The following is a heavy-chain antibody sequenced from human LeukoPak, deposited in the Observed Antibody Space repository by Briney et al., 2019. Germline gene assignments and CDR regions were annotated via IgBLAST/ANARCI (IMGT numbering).Heavy chain of an antibody. Sequence: ASVKVSCTVSGYTLTELSMHWLRQAPGKGPEWMGGFDPEDGETIYAQKFQGRVTMTEDTSTDTAYMELSSLRSEDTAVYYCATVTAHEKDAFDIWGQGTMVTVSS. D-gene: IGHD2-21*02. V-gene: IGHV1-24*01. CDR3: ATVTAHEKDAFDI. CDR1: GYTLTELS. CDR2: FDPEDGET. J-gene: IGHJ3*02.